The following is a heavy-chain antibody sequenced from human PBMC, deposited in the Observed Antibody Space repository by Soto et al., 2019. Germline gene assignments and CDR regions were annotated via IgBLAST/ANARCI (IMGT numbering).Heavy chain of an antibody. CDR1: GFTFSSYG. V-gene: IGHV3-33*06. J-gene: IGHJ6*02. D-gene: IGHD3-3*01. CDR2: IWYDGSNK. CDR3: AKDMEGYYGMDV. Sequence: QVQLVESGGGVVQPGRSLRLSCAASGFTFSSYGMHWVRQAPGKGLEWVAVIWYDGSNKYYADSVKGRFTISRDNSKNTLYLQMNSLRAEDTAVYYCAKDMEGYYGMDVWGQGTTVTVSS.